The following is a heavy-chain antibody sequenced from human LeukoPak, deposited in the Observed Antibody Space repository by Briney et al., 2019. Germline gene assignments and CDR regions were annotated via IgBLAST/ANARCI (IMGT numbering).Heavy chain of an antibody. V-gene: IGHV1-8*01. CDR3: ARGTKYYYGSGMFVW. J-gene: IGHJ4*02. CDR1: GYNFTSYD. D-gene: IGHD3-10*01. CDR2: MNPNSGNT. Sequence: ASVKVSCKASGYNFTSYDINWVRQATGQGLEWMGWMNPNSGNTGYAQKFQGRVTMTRNTSISTAYMELSSLRSEDTAVYYCARGTKYYYGSGMFVWGGQGTLVTVSS.